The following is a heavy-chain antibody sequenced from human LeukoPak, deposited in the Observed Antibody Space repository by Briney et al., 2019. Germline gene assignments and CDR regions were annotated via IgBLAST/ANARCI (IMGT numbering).Heavy chain of an antibody. CDR1: GFTFSSYS. Sequence: GGSLRRSCAASGFTFSSYSMNWVRQAPGKGLEWVSSISSSSSYIYYADSVKGRFTISRDNAKNLLYLQMNSLRADDTAVYYCAKGGASVTRYVDYWGQGTLVTVSP. CDR2: ISSSSSYI. CDR3: AKGGASVTRYVDY. J-gene: IGHJ4*02. V-gene: IGHV3-21*01. D-gene: IGHD4-17*01.